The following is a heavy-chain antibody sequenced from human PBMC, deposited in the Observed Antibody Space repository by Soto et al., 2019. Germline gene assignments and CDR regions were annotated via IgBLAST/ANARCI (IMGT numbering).Heavy chain of an antibody. CDR3: ARGIATGQLAP. V-gene: IGHV1-3*01. Sequence: QVQLVQSGAEVKKPGASVKISCKASGYTFTRYTMNWVRQAPGQRLEWMGWINPDNGNTKSSQKFQDRVIITRDTSASTAYRDLSSLRSEATAVYYCARGIATGQLAPWGQGTLVTVSS. CDR2: INPDNGNT. CDR1: GYTFTRYT. J-gene: IGHJ5*02. D-gene: IGHD2-15*01.